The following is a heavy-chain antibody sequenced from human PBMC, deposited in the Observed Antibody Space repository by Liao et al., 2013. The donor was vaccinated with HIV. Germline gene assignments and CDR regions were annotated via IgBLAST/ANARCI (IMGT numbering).Heavy chain of an antibody. D-gene: IGHD3-22*01. CDR3: ARERTYDYDTSAYFLDY. V-gene: IGHV4-34*01. CDR1: GGSLSSSY. Sequence: QVQLQQWGAGLLKPSETLSLTCGVLGGSLSSSYWSWIRQAPGKGLEWIGEINHSGDTKYNPSLKSRISMSVDTSKKQFSLKLTSVTAADTSVYYCARERTYDYDTSAYFLDYWGQGTLVTVSS. J-gene: IGHJ4*02. CDR2: INHSGDT.